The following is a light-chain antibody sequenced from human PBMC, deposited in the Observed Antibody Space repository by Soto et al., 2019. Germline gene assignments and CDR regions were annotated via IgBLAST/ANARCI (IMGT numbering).Light chain of an antibody. V-gene: IGLV2-8*01. Sequence: QSVLTQPPSASGSPGQSVTISCTGTSSDVGGYNYVSWYQQHPGKAPKLMIYEVSKRPSGVPDRFSGSKSGNSASLAICELQSEDEADYYCAAWDDSLNGHVFGTGTKVTVL. CDR1: SSDVGGYNY. CDR2: EVS. J-gene: IGLJ1*01. CDR3: AAWDDSLNGHV.